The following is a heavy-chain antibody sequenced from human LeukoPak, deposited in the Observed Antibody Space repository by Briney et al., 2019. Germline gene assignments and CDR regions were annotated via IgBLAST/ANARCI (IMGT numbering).Heavy chain of an antibody. CDR1: GYTFTSYG. D-gene: IGHD3-22*01. J-gene: IGHJ4*02. CDR3: ARAFYYYDSSGYSLESPEYDQIDFDY. CDR2: ISAYNGNT. V-gene: IGHV1-18*01. Sequence: ASVKVSCKASGYTFTSYGISWVRQAPGQGLEWMGWISAYNGNTNYAQKLQGRVTMTTDTSTSTAYMELRSLRSDDTAVYYCARAFYYYDSSGYSLESPEYDQIDFDYWGQGTLVTVSS.